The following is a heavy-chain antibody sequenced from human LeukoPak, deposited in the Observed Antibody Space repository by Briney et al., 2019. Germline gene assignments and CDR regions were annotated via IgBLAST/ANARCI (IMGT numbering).Heavy chain of an antibody. CDR2: FDPEDGET. J-gene: IGHJ4*02. Sequence: ASVKVSCKASGGTFSSYAISWVRQAPGKGLEWMGGFDPEDGETIYAQRFQGRVTMTEDTSTDTAYMELSSLRSEDTAVYYCATDRVRGGGYCSSTSCSDYWGQGTLVTVSS. D-gene: IGHD2-2*01. V-gene: IGHV1-24*01. CDR3: ATDRVRGGGYCSSTSCSDY. CDR1: GGTFSSYA.